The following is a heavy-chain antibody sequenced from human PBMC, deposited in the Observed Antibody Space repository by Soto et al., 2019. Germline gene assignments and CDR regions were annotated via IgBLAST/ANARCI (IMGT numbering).Heavy chain of an antibody. V-gene: IGHV3-7*03. CDR1: GFTSRSYW. D-gene: IGHD2-21*02. Sequence: EVQLVESGGGLVQPGGSLRLSCGASGFTSRSYWMSWVRQAPGKGLEWVANINQGGSGEYYLDSVRGRFTISRDNAMNSLYLQMNSLRVDDTAMYFCARVRCSGGDCFYDYWGQGTLVTVSS. J-gene: IGHJ4*02. CDR3: ARVRCSGGDCFYDY. CDR2: INQGGSGE.